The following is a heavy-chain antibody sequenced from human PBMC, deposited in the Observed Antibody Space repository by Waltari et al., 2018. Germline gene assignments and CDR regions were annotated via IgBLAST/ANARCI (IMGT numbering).Heavy chain of an antibody. CDR3: TKEVKLEDY. D-gene: IGHD1-1*01. V-gene: IGHV3-23*01. CDR2: ISGDGGST. CDR1: GFTFRNFA. Sequence: EVQLLESGGGLVQPGGSLRLSCVVSGFTFRNFAMSWVRQAQGERLEWVFIISGDGGSTYSADSVKGPFTISSDNSKNTLNLPMHSLGAEDTALYYCTKEVKLEDYWGQGTLVTVSS. J-gene: IGHJ4*02.